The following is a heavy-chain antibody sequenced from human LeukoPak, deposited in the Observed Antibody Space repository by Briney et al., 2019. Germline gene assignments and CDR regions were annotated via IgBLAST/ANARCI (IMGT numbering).Heavy chain of an antibody. CDR2: MRQDGNEK. Sequence: GGSLRLSCAASGFTFSSYWMSWVRQAPGKGLEWVANMRQDGNEKYYVDSVKGRFTVSRDNAKNSLYLQMNSLRVEDTAVYYCARDGHNYGQGDFDYWGQGTLVAVSS. CDR3: ARDGHNYGQGDFDY. J-gene: IGHJ4*02. D-gene: IGHD5-18*01. V-gene: IGHV3-7*01. CDR1: GFTFSSYW.